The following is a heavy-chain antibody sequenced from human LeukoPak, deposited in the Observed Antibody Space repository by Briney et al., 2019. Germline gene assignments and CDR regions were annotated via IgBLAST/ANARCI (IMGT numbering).Heavy chain of an antibody. CDR2: IKSKTDGGTT. CDR1: GFTFSNAW. Sequence: GGSLRLSCAASGFTFSNAWMSWVRQAPGKGLEWVGRIKSKTDGGTTDYAAPVKGRFTISRDDSKNTLYLQMNSLKTEDTAVYYCTTEVTMVRGVIIGFDYWGQGTLVTASS. J-gene: IGHJ4*02. V-gene: IGHV3-15*01. D-gene: IGHD3-10*01. CDR3: TTEVTMVRGVIIGFDY.